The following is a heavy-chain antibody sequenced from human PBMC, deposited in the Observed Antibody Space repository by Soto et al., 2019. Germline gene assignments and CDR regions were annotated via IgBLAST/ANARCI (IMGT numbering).Heavy chain of an antibody. D-gene: IGHD6-13*01. CDR1: GYTFTGYY. J-gene: IGHJ4*02. Sequence: ASVKVSCKASGYTFTGYYMHWVRQAPGQGLEWMGWINPNSGGTNYAQKFQGWVTMTRDTSISTAYMELSRLRSDDTAVYYCARDQGIAAAGSFDYWGQGTLVTVS. CDR2: INPNSGGT. CDR3: ARDQGIAAAGSFDY. V-gene: IGHV1-2*04.